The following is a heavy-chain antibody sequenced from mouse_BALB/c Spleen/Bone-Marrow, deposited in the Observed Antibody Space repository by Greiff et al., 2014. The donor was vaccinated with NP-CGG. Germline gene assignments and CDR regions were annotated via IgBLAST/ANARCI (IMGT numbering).Heavy chain of an antibody. CDR3: TTLARTNFDY. CDR1: GYTFSNYW. CDR2: IYPGNSDT. Sequence: EVQRVESGTVLARPGAAVKMSCKASGYTFSNYWMHWVKQRPGQGLEWIGTIYPGNSDTTYNQKFKGKAELTAVTSTSTAYMGLSSLTNEDSAVYYCTTLARTNFDYWGQGTTLTVSS. V-gene: IGHV1-5*01. D-gene: IGHD3-1*01. J-gene: IGHJ2*01.